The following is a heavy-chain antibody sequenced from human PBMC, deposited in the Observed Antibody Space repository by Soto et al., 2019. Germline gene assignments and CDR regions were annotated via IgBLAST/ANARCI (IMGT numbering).Heavy chain of an antibody. V-gene: IGHV3-74*01. J-gene: IGHJ6*02. Sequence: GGSLRPSCAASGFTFSSYWMPWVRQPPGRGLVWVSRINSDGRSKRYAETVKGRFTISRDIAKNTLFLQMNSLRAEDTAVYYCARAEGIAAAGTYYYYGMDVWGQGT. CDR2: INSDGRSK. CDR3: ARAEGIAAAGTYYYYGMDV. D-gene: IGHD6-13*01. CDR1: GFTFSSYW.